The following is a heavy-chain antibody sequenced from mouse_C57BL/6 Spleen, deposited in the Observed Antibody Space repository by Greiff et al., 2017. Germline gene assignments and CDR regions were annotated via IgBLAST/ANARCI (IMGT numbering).Heavy chain of an antibody. V-gene: IGHV5-9-1*02. D-gene: IGHD4-1*01. CDR1: GFTFSSYA. CDR3: TRDTNGGGEAMDY. Sequence: EVHLVASGEGLVKPGGSLKLSCAASGFTFSSYAMSWVRQTPEKRLEWVAYISSGGDYIDYADTVKGRFTISRDNARNTLYLQMSSLKSEDTAMYYCTRDTNGGGEAMDYWGQGTSVTVSS. CDR2: ISSGGDYI. J-gene: IGHJ4*01.